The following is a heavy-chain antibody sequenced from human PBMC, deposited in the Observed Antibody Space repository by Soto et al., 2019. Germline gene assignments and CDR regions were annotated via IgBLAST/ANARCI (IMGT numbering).Heavy chain of an antibody. D-gene: IGHD6-6*01. Sequence: ASVKVSCKASGYTFTSYAMHWVRQAPGQRLEWMGWINAGNGNTKYSQKFQGRVTITRDTSASTAYMELSSLRSEDTAVYYCARDWRGRSSSSLGWFDPWGQGTLVTVSS. CDR2: INAGNGNT. CDR1: GYTFTSYA. V-gene: IGHV1-3*01. J-gene: IGHJ5*02. CDR3: ARDWRGRSSSSLGWFDP.